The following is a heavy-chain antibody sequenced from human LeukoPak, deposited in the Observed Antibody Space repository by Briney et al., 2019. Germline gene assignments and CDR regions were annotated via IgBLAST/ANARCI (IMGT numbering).Heavy chain of an antibody. J-gene: IGHJ4*02. V-gene: IGHV3-48*04. CDR3: AKVAKYYYGPETYYFFEQ. CDR1: GFTFSSYS. CDR2: ITSSSSTT. D-gene: IGHD3-10*01. Sequence: GGSLRLSCAASGFTFSSYSMNWVRQAPGKGLEWISYITSSSSTTYYADSVKGRFTVSRDYAKNSLYLQMNSLRVEDTAVYYCAKVAKYYYGPETYYFFEQWGQGTPVTASS.